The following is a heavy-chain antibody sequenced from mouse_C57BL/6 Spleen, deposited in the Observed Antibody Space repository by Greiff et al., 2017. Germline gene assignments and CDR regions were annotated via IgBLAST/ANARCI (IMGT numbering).Heavy chain of an antibody. CDR2: IYPGDGDT. CDR1: GYAFSSYW. Sequence: QVQLQQSGAELVKPGASVKISCKASGYAFSSYWMNWVKQRPGKGLEWIGQIYPGDGDTNYNGKFKGKATLTADKSSSTAYMQLSSLTSEDSAVYFCAREYYGSSGYFDVWGTGTTVTVSS. V-gene: IGHV1-80*01. CDR3: AREYYGSSGYFDV. D-gene: IGHD1-1*01. J-gene: IGHJ1*03.